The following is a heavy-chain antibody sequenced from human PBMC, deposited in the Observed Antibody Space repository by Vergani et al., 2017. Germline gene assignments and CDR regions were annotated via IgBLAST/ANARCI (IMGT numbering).Heavy chain of an antibody. Sequence: QLQLQESGPGLVKPSETLSLTCTVSGDSFSINYWTWIRQTPGKGLEWIGYIYNTGNTNYNPSLKSRVTISIDKSKNEFYLELNSVTAADTAVYYCARRRGISLAVWGMDVWGQGTTVTVSS. CDR1: GDSFSINY. CDR3: ARRRGISLAVWGMDV. D-gene: IGHD2-15*01. CDR2: IYNTGNT. V-gene: IGHV4-59*01. J-gene: IGHJ6*02.